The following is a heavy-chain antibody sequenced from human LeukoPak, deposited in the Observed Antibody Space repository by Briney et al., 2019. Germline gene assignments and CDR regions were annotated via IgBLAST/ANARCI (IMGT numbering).Heavy chain of an antibody. CDR2: ISAYNDNT. Sequence: GESLKISCKGSGYTFASYGIRWVRQAPGQGIEWMGWISAYNDNTKYAQNLQGRATMTTDTSTSTAYMELRSLTSDDTALYYCAGDTALITIPGGPDYWGQGTLVTVSS. D-gene: IGHD2-8*02. V-gene: IGHV1-18*01. CDR1: GYTFASYG. CDR3: AGDTALITIPGGPDY. J-gene: IGHJ4*02.